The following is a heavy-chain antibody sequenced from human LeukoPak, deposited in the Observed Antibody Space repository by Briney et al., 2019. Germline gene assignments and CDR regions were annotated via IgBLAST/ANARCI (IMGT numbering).Heavy chain of an antibody. CDR1: GGSFSGYY. CDR3: ARAFGVVAYTI. V-gene: IGHV4-34*01. J-gene: IGHJ4*02. CDR2: INHSGST. Sequence: PSETLSLTCAVYGGSFSGYYWSWIRQPPGKGLEWIGEINHSGSTNYNPSLKSRVTISVDTSKNQFSLKLSSVTAADTTVYYCARAFGVVAYTIWGQGTLVTVSS. D-gene: IGHD3-3*01.